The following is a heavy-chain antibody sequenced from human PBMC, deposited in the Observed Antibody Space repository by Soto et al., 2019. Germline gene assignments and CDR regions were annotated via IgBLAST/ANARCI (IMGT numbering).Heavy chain of an antibody. Sequence: ASVKVSCKASGGTFSSYTISWVRQAPGQGLEWMGRIIPILGIANYAQKFQGRVTITADKSTSTAYMELSSLRSEDTAVYYCARDLRDGYYYSYGMDVWGQGTTVTVSS. V-gene: IGHV1-69*04. J-gene: IGHJ6*02. CDR3: ARDLRDGYYYSYGMDV. CDR2: IIPILGIA. D-gene: IGHD3-10*01. CDR1: GGTFSSYT.